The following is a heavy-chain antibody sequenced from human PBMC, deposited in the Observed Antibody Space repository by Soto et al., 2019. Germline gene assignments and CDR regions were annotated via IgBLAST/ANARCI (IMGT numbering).Heavy chain of an antibody. J-gene: IGHJ5*02. CDR3: ARQIDCSSTSCYNLYWFDP. CDR2: IYYSGST. Sequence: QLQLQESGPGLVKPSETLSLTCTVSGGSISSSSYYWGWIRQPPGKGLEWIGSIYYSGSTYYNPAPTSRFHISVDTSQNQFSLKLSSVTAADTAVYYCARQIDCSSTSCYNLYWFDPWGQGTLVTVSS. V-gene: IGHV4-39*01. D-gene: IGHD2-2*02. CDR1: GGSISSSSYY.